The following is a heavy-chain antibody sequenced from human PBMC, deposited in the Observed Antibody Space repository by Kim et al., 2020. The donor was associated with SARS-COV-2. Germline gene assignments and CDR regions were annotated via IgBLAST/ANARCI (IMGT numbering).Heavy chain of an antibody. J-gene: IGHJ4*02. V-gene: IGHV4-31*02. CDR1: GDSVNTGGYF. CDR2: IYYGDNT. Sequence: SETLSLTCRVSGDSVNTGGYFWTWIRQYPGKVLEWLGYIYYGDNTHYNPSLRSRLSMSLDTSRNQVSLILNCVTAADTAIYFCARGILWSGESFPKPQYCESWRRGTLVTVSS. CDR3: ARGILWSGESFPKPQYCES. D-gene: IGHD3-16*01.